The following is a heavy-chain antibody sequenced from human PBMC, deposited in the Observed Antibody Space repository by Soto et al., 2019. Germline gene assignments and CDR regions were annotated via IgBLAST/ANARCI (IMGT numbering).Heavy chain of an antibody. D-gene: IGHD1-26*01. Sequence: GESLKISCEGSGYTFTYYWIGLVRLMPGKGLEWMGVTYPFDSDTRYSPSFQGRVTISAVQSTNTAYLELSRLQVSDTAIYYCGRYSGGATTGIDYWGQGILVTVSS. CDR3: GRYSGGATTGIDY. CDR1: GYTFTYYW. CDR2: TYPFDSDT. V-gene: IGHV5-51*01. J-gene: IGHJ4*01.